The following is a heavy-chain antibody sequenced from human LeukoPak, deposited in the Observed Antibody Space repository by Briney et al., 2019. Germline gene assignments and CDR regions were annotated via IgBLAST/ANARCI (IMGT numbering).Heavy chain of an antibody. CDR3: ARHPYYDILTGYPQNWFDP. V-gene: IGHV4-31*03. CDR1: GGSISSGGYY. J-gene: IGHJ5*02. CDR2: IYYSGST. Sequence: PSQTLSLTCTVSGGSISSGGYYWSWIRQQPGKGQEWIGYIYYSGSTYYNPSFKSRVTISVDTSKNQFSLKLSSVTAADTAVYYCARHPYYDILTGYPQNWFDPWGQGTLVTVSS. D-gene: IGHD3-9*01.